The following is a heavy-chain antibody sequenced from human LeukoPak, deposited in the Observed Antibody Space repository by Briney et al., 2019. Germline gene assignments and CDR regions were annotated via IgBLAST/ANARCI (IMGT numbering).Heavy chain of an antibody. CDR3: ARRRGCSSSSCPPDY. D-gene: IGHD2-2*01. CDR1: GYSFTTYW. Sequence: GESLKISRRGSGYSFTTYWIGWVRQMPGKGLEWMGIIYPGDSDTRYTPSFQGQVTMSADKSINTAYLQWSSLRASDTAMYYCARRRGCSSSSCPPDYWGQGTLVTVSP. V-gene: IGHV5-51*01. CDR2: IYPGDSDT. J-gene: IGHJ4*02.